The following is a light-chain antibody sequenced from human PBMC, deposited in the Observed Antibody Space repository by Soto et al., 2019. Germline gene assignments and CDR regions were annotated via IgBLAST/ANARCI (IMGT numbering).Light chain of an antibody. CDR3: QQYGSWCT. V-gene: IGKV3-15*01. Sequence: EIAITQSPATLSVSPVQRVPRSCRASQSVSSDLAWYQLEPGQAPRLLIYGASTRATGTPARFSGSGSGTDFSLTISSLEPEDFAVYYCQQYGSWCTFGQGTKVDIK. CDR2: GAS. J-gene: IGKJ1*01. CDR1: QSVSSD.